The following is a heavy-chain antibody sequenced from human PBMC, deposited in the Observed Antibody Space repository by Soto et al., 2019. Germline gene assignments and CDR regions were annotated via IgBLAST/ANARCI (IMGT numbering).Heavy chain of an antibody. V-gene: IGHV3-23*01. Sequence: GGSLRLSCAASGFTFSSYAMSWVRQAPGKGLEWVSAISGSGGSTYYADSVKGRFTISRDNSKNTLYLQMNSLRAEDTAVYYCAKVFPDYYDSRGYYYVVGAFYIWGQGKMVTVS. CDR2: ISGSGGST. CDR3: AKVFPDYYDSRGYYYVVGAFYI. CDR1: GFTFSSYA. D-gene: IGHD3-22*01. J-gene: IGHJ3*02.